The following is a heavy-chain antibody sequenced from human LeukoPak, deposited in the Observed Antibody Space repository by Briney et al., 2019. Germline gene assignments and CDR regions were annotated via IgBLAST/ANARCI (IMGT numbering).Heavy chain of an antibody. CDR1: GGSFSGYY. CDR3: TRGSIAYYYMDV. CDR2: IYYSGST. V-gene: IGHV4-59*01. J-gene: IGHJ6*03. D-gene: IGHD3-22*01. Sequence: PSETLSLTCAVYGGSFSGYYWSWIRQPPGKGLEWIGNIYYSGSTNYNPSLKSRVTISVDTSKNQFSLKLSSATAADTAVYYCTRGSIAYYYMDVWGKGTTVTISS.